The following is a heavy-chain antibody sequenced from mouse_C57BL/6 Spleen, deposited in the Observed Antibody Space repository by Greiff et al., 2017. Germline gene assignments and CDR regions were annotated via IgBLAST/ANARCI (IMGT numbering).Heavy chain of an antibody. CDR2: INPYNGRT. J-gene: IGHJ2*01. V-gene: IGHV1-19*01. CDR3: SRSSEFITTVVTTPFDY. CDR1: GYTFTDYY. Sequence: EVQLQESGPVLVKPGASVKMSCKASGYTFTDYYMNWVKQSHGKSLEWIGVINPYNGRTSYKQKFKGKATLTGDKSSSTAYMELNSLTSEDSAVYYCSRSSEFITTVVTTPFDYWGQGTTLTVSS. D-gene: IGHD1-1*01.